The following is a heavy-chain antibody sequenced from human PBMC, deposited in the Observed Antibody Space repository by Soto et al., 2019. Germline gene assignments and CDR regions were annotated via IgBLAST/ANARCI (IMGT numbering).Heavy chain of an antibody. Sequence: PSETLSLTCTVSGDSIDYVDYYWSWIRQPPGKGLEWIGYIYPSGSTYYNPSLKTRLTLSIDPSKNQFSLKLSSVTAADTAVYYCARFGTSGCIDYWGQGNQVTVSS. CDR2: IYPSGST. CDR1: GDSIDYVDYY. J-gene: IGHJ4*02. CDR3: ARFGTSGCIDY. V-gene: IGHV4-30-4*01. D-gene: IGHD6-19*01.